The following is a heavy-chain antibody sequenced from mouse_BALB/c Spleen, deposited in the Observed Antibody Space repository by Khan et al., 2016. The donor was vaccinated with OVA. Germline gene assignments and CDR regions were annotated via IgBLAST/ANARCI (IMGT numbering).Heavy chain of an antibody. J-gene: IGHJ3*01. V-gene: IGHV3-2*02. D-gene: IGHD3-3*01. Sequence: VQLQQSGPGLVKPSQSLSLTCTVTGYSITSDYAWNWIRQFPGNKLEWMGYISYSGSTSYTPSLKGRISITRDTSKNPFFLQLNSVTTEDTATXFCAGGRTYWGQGTLVTVSA. CDR3: AGGRTY. CDR2: ISYSGST. CDR1: GYSITSDYA.